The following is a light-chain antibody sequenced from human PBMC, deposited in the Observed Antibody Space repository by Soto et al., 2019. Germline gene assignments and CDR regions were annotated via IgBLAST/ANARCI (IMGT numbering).Light chain of an antibody. CDR2: GAS. Sequence: EIVMTQSPATLSVSPGERATLSCRASQSLNNNLAWYQQKPGQAPRLLIYGASTRATGIPARFSGSGSGTEFTLTISGLQSEDFAVYYCQQYNKWPPYTFGQGTKLEIK. J-gene: IGKJ2*01. CDR1: QSLNNN. CDR3: QQYNKWPPYT. V-gene: IGKV3-15*01.